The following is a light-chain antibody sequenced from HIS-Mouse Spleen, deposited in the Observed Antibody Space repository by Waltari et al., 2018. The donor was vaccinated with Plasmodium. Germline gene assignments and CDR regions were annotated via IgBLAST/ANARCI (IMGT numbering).Light chain of an antibody. CDR3: QAWDSSTVV. Sequence: SYELTQPPSVSVSPGQTASITSTGDTLGDKYPCWYQQKPGQSPVLVIYQDSKRPSGIPERFSGSNSGNTATLTISGTQAMDEADYYCQAWDSSTVVFGGGTKLTVL. CDR1: TLGDKY. J-gene: IGLJ2*01. V-gene: IGLV3-1*01. CDR2: QDS.